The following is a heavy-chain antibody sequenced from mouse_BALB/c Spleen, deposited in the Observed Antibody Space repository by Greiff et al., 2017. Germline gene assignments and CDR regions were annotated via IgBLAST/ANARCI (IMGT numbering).Heavy chain of an antibody. D-gene: IGHD1-2*01. CDR2: IWAGGST. Sequence: VQRVESGPGLVAPSQSLSITCTASGFSLTSYGVHWVRQPPGKGLEWLGVIWAGGSTNYNSALMSRLSISKDNSKSQVFLKMNSLQTDDTAMYYCARGGGFSYYYAMDYWGQGTSVTVSS. J-gene: IGHJ4*01. CDR1: GFSLTSYG. CDR3: ARGGGFSYYYAMDY. V-gene: IGHV2-9*02.